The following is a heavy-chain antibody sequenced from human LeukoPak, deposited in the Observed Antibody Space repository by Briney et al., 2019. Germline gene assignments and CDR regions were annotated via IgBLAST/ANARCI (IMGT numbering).Heavy chain of an antibody. Sequence: GRSLRLSCAASGFTFSSYGMHWVRQAPGKGLEWVAVISYDGSHKYYADSVKGRFTISRDNSKNMLELQMNSLTTEDTAVYYCTREVWYDALSFDYWGQGTLVSASS. J-gene: IGHJ4*02. D-gene: IGHD2-15*01. V-gene: IGHV3-30*19. CDR3: TREVWYDALSFDY. CDR1: GFTFSSYG. CDR2: ISYDGSHK.